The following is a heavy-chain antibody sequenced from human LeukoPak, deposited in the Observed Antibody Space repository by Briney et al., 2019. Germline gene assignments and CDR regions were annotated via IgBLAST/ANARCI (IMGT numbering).Heavy chain of an antibody. CDR2: IIPIFGIA. CDR1: GGTFSSYA. CDR3: ARDRIDSSSAPIDY. V-gene: IGHV1-69*04. Sequence: SVKVSCKASGGTFSSYAISWVRQAPGQGLEWMGRIIPIFGIANYAQKFQGRVTITADKSTSTAYMELSSLRSEDTAVYYCARDRIDSSSAPIDYWGQGTLVTVSS. J-gene: IGHJ4*02. D-gene: IGHD6-6*01.